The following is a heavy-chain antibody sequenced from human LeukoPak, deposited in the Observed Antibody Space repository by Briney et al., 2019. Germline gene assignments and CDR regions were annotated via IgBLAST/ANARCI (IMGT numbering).Heavy chain of an antibody. CDR1: GFTFSSYA. Sequence: GGSLRLSCAASGFTFSSYAMSWVRQAPGKGLEWVSAISGSGGSTYYADSVKGRFTISRDNSKNTLYLQMNSLRAEDPAVYYCAKVRSSSWYREYFQHWGQGTLVTVSS. CDR2: ISGSGGST. J-gene: IGHJ1*01. D-gene: IGHD6-13*01. CDR3: AKVRSSSWYREYFQH. V-gene: IGHV3-23*01.